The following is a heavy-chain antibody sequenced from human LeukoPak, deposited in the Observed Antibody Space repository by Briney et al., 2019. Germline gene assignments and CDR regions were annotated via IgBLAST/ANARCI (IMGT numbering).Heavy chain of an antibody. CDR1: GFSFSSYA. J-gene: IGHJ4*02. V-gene: IGHV3-23*01. Sequence: GGSLRLSCATSGFSFSSYAMSWVRQAPGKGLEWVSAMSSSDDGRYYAASVRGRSTISRDNSKNTLYLQLNSLRAEDTAVYYCAKDFKGLTIVAAGAFDYWGQGTLVTVSS. CDR3: AKDFKGLTIVAAGAFDY. CDR2: MSSSDDGR. D-gene: IGHD6-13*01.